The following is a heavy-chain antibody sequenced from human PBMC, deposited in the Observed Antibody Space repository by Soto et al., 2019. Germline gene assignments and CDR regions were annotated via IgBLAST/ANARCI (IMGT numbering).Heavy chain of an antibody. CDR3: AKTTYYDFWSGYYPVYFDY. V-gene: IGHV3-23*01. CDR1: GFTFSSYA. D-gene: IGHD3-3*01. CDR2: ISGSGGST. Sequence: PGGSLRLSCAASGFTFSSYAMGWVRQAPGKGLEWVSAISGSGGSTYYADSVKGRFTISRDNSKNTLYLQMNSLRAEDTAVYYCAKTTYYDFWSGYYPVYFDYWGQGTLVTVS. J-gene: IGHJ4*02.